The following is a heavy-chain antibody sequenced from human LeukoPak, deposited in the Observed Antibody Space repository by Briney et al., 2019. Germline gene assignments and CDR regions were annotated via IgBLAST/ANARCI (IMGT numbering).Heavy chain of an antibody. D-gene: IGHD2-15*01. CDR3: AREQWCSGGTCYFVDY. Sequence: SETLSLTCTVSGGSISSSSYYWGWIRQPPGKGLEWHGCIYHSGSTYYTPSLKSRVTISIDTSKNHFSLKLTSVAAADTAVYYCAREQWCSGGTCYFVDYWGQGTLVTVSS. CDR2: IYHSGST. CDR1: GGSISSSSYY. J-gene: IGHJ4*02. V-gene: IGHV4-39*02.